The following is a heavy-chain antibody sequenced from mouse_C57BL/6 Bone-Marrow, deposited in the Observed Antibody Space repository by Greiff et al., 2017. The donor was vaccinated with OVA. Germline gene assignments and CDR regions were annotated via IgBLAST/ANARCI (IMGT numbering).Heavy chain of an antibody. CDR1: GYTFTDYE. CDR3: TRGYSNYYAMDY. CDR2: IDPETGGT. V-gene: IGHV1-15*01. J-gene: IGHJ4*01. D-gene: IGHD2-5*01. Sequence: QVQLQQSGAELVRPGASVTLSCKASGYTFTDYEMHWVKQTPVHGLEWIGAIDPETGGTAYNQKFKGKAILTADKSSSTAYMELRSLTSEDSGVYYCTRGYSNYYAMDYWGQGTSVTVSS.